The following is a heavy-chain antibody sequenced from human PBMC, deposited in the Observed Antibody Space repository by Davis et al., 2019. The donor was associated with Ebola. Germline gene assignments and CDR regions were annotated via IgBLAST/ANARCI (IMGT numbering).Heavy chain of an antibody. Sequence: GESLKISCAASGFTVSSNYMSWVRQAPGKGLEWVSVIYSGGSRYYADSVKGRFTISRDNPKNTLYLQMNSLGAEDTAVYYCAKVGLWFGEEKPLGYYYGMDVWGQGTTVTVSS. CDR1: GFTVSSNY. D-gene: IGHD3-10*01. CDR2: IYSGGSR. V-gene: IGHV3-53*01. CDR3: AKVGLWFGEEKPLGYYYGMDV. J-gene: IGHJ6*02.